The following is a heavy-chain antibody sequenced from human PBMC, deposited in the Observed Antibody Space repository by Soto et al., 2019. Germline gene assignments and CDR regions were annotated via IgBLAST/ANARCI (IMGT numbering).Heavy chain of an antibody. D-gene: IGHD2-15*01. CDR1: GGTFSSYA. Sequence: QVQLVQSGAEVKKPGSSVKVSCKASGGTFSSYAISWVRQAPGQGLEWMGGIIPIFGTANYAQKFQGRVTITADESTSTAYMELSSLRSEDTAVYYCARAVGRYCSGGSCYSQYFQHGSQGTLVTVSS. J-gene: IGHJ1*01. CDR2: IIPIFGTA. V-gene: IGHV1-69*01. CDR3: ARAVGRYCSGGSCYSQYFQH.